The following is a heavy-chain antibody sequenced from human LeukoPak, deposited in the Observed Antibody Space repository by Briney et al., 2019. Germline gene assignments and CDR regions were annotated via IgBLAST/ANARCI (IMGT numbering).Heavy chain of an antibody. D-gene: IGHD2-2*01. J-gene: IGHJ3*02. CDR3: ARDPPSAMTRRAFDI. CDR2: IKQDGSEI. Sequence: GGSLRLSCAASGFTFSSYWMTWVRQAPGKGLEWVANIKQDGSEIYYVDSVKGRFTISRDNAKNSLHLQMNSLRAEDTAVYYCARDPPSAMTRRAFDIWGQGTMVTVSS. CDR1: GFTFSSYW. V-gene: IGHV3-7*01.